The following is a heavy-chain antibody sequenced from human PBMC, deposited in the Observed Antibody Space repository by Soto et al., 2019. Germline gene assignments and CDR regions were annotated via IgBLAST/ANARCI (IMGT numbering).Heavy chain of an antibody. J-gene: IGHJ6*02. CDR1: GGSVSSGSHY. CDR3: ARDFCGGDCSDDYYYSAMDV. V-gene: IGHV4-61*01. D-gene: IGHD2-21*02. Sequence: SETLSLTCTVSGGSVSSGSHYWSWIRQPPGKGLEWIGQIFYSGSTNYNPSLKSRVTISVDTSKNQFSLELSSVTAADTAVYFCARDFCGGDCSDDYYYSAMDVWGQGTTVTVSS. CDR2: IFYSGST.